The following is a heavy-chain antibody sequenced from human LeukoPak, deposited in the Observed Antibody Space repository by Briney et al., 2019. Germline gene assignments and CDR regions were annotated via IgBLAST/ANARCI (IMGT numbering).Heavy chain of an antibody. CDR3: ARDGAHYYDSSGPLDY. Sequence: PGGSLRLSCAASGFTFSSYAMHWVRQAPGKGLEWVAVISYDGSNKYYADSVKGRFTISRDNSKNTLYLQMNSLRAEDTAVYYCARDGAHYYDSSGPLDYWGQGTLVTVSS. CDR1: GFTFSSYA. J-gene: IGHJ4*02. D-gene: IGHD3-22*01. CDR2: ISYDGSNK. V-gene: IGHV3-30-3*01.